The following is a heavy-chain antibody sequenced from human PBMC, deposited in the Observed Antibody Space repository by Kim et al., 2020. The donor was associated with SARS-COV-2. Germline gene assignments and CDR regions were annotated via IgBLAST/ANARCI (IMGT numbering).Heavy chain of an antibody. V-gene: IGHV3-11*05. CDR1: GFTFSDYY. Sequence: GGSLRLSCAASGFTFSDYYMSWIRQAPGKGLEWVSYISSSSSYTNYADSVKGRFTISRDNAKNSLYLQMNSLRAEDTAVYYCARGWSGYYHAKSRGDYWGQGTLVTVSS. J-gene: IGHJ4*02. CDR3: ARGWSGYYHAKSRGDY. CDR2: ISSSSSYT. D-gene: IGHD3-3*01.